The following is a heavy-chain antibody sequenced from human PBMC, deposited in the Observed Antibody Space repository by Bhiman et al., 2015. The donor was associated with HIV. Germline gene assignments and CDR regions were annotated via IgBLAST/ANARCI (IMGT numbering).Heavy chain of an antibody. Sequence: EVQLVESGGGLVQPGGSLRLSCAASGFTFSSYEMNWVRQAPGKGLEWVSYISSSGGTVYYADSVKGRFTISRDNAKNSLYLQMNSLRAEDTAVYYCARGYTYSNRLLGFDYWGQGTLVTVSS. CDR1: GFTFSSYE. CDR3: ARGYTYSNRLLGFDY. J-gene: IGHJ4*02. D-gene: IGHD5-18*01. CDR2: ISSSGGTV. V-gene: IGHV3-48*03.